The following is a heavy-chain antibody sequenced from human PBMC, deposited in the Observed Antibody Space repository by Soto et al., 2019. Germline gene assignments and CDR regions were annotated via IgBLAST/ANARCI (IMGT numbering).Heavy chain of an antibody. Sequence: GGSLRLSCAASGFTFSNVWLSWVRQGPGKGLEWLGRIKSRTENETTDYASPARGRFIISRADSKNMLYLQLNSLISEDTSVYYCITVLPNAKSWFDDWGQGSSLTVAS. CDR3: ITVLPNAKSWFDD. V-gene: IGHV3-15*01. CDR1: GFTFSNVW. J-gene: IGHJ4*02. CDR2: IKSRTENETT. D-gene: IGHD2-2*01.